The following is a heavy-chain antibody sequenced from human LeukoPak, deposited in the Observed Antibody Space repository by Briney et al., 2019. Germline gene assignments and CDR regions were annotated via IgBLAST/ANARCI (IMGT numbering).Heavy chain of an antibody. Sequence: PSETLSLTCTVSGGSISSYYWSWIRQPPGKGLEWIGYIYYSGSTNYNPSLKSRVTISVDTSKNQFSLKLSSVTAADTAVYYCARSGDRAMATGFDYWGQGTLVTVSS. D-gene: IGHD5-12*01. CDR3: ARSGDRAMATGFDY. CDR1: GGSISSYY. V-gene: IGHV4-59*01. J-gene: IGHJ4*02. CDR2: IYYSGST.